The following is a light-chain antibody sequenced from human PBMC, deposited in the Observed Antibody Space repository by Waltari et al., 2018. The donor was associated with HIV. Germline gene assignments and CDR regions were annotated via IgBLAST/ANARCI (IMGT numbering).Light chain of an antibody. V-gene: IGKV3-15*01. CDR2: GAS. J-gene: IGKJ1*01. CDR1: QSVSRN. Sequence: EIVMTQSPATLSVSPGERANLSCRASQSVSRNLAWYQQKPGQAPRLLTYGASTRATGIPARFSGSGSGTEFTLTISSLQSEDFAVYYCQQYNNWGTFGQGTKVEIK. CDR3: QQYNNWGT.